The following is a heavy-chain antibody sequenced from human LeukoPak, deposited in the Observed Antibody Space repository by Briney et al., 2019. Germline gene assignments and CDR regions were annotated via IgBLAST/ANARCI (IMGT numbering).Heavy chain of an antibody. CDR1: GFTFSDYI. J-gene: IGHJ3*02. CDR2: IRRGANSYTT. Sequence: GGSLRLSCAASGFTFSDYILDWVRQAPGKGLEWVGRIRRGANSYTTEYAASVKGRFTISRDDSKDSLYLHMNSLKTEDTAVYHCSRDGGEGGNSAFDIWGQGTMVTVSS. D-gene: IGHD3-16*01. V-gene: IGHV3-72*01. CDR3: SRDGGEGGNSAFDI.